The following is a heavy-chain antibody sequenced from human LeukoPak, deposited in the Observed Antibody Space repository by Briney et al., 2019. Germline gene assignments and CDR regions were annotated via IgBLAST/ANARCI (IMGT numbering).Heavy chain of an antibody. J-gene: IGHJ4*02. CDR1: AFTFSTYS. D-gene: IGHD4-17*01. V-gene: IGHV3-48*01. CDR3: ARDPGGDNAY. CDR2: ISSSSSTI. Sequence: GGSLRLSCAASAFTFSTYSMNWVRQAPGRGLEWLSYISSSSSTIYYADSVRGRFTISRDNSMDTLYLQMNSLRVEDTAVYYCARDPGGDNAYWGQGTLVTVSS.